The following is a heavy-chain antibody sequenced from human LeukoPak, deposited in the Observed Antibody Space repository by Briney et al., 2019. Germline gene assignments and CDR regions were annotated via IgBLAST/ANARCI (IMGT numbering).Heavy chain of an antibody. Sequence: SETLSLTCAVYGGSFSGYYWSWIRQPPGKGLEWIGEINHSGSTNYNPSLKSRVTISVDTSKNQFSLKLSSVTAADTAVYYCARGLYYYDSSGYYFWGQGTLVTVSS. CDR2: INHSGST. CDR1: GGSFSGYY. D-gene: IGHD3-22*01. V-gene: IGHV4-34*01. J-gene: IGHJ4*02. CDR3: ARGLYYYDSSGYYF.